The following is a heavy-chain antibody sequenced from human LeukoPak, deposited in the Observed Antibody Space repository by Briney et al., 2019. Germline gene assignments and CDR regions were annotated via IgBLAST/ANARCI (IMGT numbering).Heavy chain of an antibody. CDR3: ASANELERYYFDY. Sequence: SETLSLTCAVYGGSFSGYYWSWIRQPPGKGLEWIGEINHSGSTNYNPSLKSRVTISVDTSKNQFPLKLSSVTAAHTAVYYCASANELERYYFDYWGQGTLVTVSS. CDR1: GGSFSGYY. CDR2: INHSGST. V-gene: IGHV4-34*01. J-gene: IGHJ4*02. D-gene: IGHD1-1*01.